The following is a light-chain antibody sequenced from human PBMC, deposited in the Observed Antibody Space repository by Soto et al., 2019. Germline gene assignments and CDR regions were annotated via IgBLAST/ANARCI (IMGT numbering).Light chain of an antibody. CDR2: EVS. CDR3: SSYAGSNFFVV. V-gene: IGLV2-8*01. J-gene: IGLJ2*01. CDR1: SSDVGGYNY. Sequence: QSVLTQPPSASGSPGQSVTISCTATSSDVGGYNYVSWYQHHPGKAPKLMIYEVSKRPSGVPDRFSGSKSGNTASLTVSGVQAEDEADYYCSSYAGSNFFVVFGGGTKLTV.